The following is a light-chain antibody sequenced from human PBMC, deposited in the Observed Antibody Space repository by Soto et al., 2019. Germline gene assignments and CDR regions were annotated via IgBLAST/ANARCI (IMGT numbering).Light chain of an antibody. Sequence: DIPMTQSPSAMSASVGDRVTITCRASQDIGSYLVWFQQKPGEVPKRLIYTAHTLQSGVPSRFSGRGYGTEFTLTISSLQPEDFATYYCLHHNTFPPYTFGQGTKLEVK. CDR2: TAH. CDR3: LHHNTFPPYT. V-gene: IGKV1-17*03. CDR1: QDIGSY. J-gene: IGKJ2*01.